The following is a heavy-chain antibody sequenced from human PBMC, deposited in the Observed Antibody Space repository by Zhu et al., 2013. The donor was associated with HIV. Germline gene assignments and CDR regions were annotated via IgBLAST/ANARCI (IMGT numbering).Heavy chain of an antibody. V-gene: IGHV1-8*02. J-gene: IGHJ3*02. CDR2: MNPNSGNR. CDR3: ARVYGSGWHENAFDI. Sequence: QVQLVQSGAEVKKPGSSVKVSCKASGGTFSSYAISWVRQATGQGLEWMGWMNPNSGNRGYAQKFQGRVTMTRNTSISTAYLELSSLRSEDTAVYYCARVYGSGWHENAFDIWGQGTMVTVSS. CDR1: GGTFSSYA. D-gene: IGHD6-19*01.